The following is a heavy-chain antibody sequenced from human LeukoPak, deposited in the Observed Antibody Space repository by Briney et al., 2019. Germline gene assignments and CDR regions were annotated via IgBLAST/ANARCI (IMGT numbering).Heavy chain of an antibody. V-gene: IGHV3-23*01. CDR3: AKDLLAPIYCSSTSCLNYYGMDV. CDR1: GFTFSSYA. CDR2: ISGSGGST. D-gene: IGHD2-2*01. Sequence: PGGSLGLSCAASGFTFSSYAMSWVRQAPGKGLEWVSAISGSGGSTYYADSVKGRFTISRDNSKNTLYLQMNSLRAEDTAVYYCAKDLLAPIYCSSTSCLNYYGMDVWGQGTTVTVSS. J-gene: IGHJ6*02.